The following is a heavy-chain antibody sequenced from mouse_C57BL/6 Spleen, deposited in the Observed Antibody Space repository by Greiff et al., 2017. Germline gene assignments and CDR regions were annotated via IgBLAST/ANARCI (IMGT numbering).Heavy chain of an antibody. CDR1: GYTFTSYW. V-gene: IGHV1-74*01. CDR3: AIDRTTRFAY. Sequence: QVQLQQPGAELVKPGASVKVSCKASGYTFTSYWMHWVKQRPGQGLEWLGRIHPSDSDTNYNQKFKGKATLTVDKSSSTAYMPLSSLTSEDSAVYYCAIDRTTRFAYWGQGTLVTVSA. CDR2: IHPSDSDT. J-gene: IGHJ3*01.